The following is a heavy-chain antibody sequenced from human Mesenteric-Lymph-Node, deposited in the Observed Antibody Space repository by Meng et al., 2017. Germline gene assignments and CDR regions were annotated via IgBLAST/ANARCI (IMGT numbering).Heavy chain of an antibody. V-gene: IGHV3-21*01. CDR3: GRDLPRGIASDFDI. Sequence: GESLKIFCEASGLNIVDYDMNWVRQAPGKGLEWVSSISSSSSYIYYADSVKGRFTISRDNAKNSLYMQMNSLRAEDTAVYYCGRDLPRGIASDFDIWGQGTMVTVSS. CDR2: ISSSSSYI. J-gene: IGHJ3*02. CDR1: GLNIVDYD. D-gene: IGHD6-13*01.